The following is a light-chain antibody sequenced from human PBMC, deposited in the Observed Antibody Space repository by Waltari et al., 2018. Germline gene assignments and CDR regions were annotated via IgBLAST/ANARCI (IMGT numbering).Light chain of an antibody. CDR2: GVS. CDR3: KQYAGTPFT. J-gene: IGKJ4*01. V-gene: IGKV3-20*01. Sequence: SCKATQSDRHNHLTWFQQKGGQAPRLLIYGVSNRDTGIPDRFSGSGSGTDFTLNISRLEPEDDGVYYCKQYAGTPFTFGGGTKVEI. CDR1: QSDRHNH.